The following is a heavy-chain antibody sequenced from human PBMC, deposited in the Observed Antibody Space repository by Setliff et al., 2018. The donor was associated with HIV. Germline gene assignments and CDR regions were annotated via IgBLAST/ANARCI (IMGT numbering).Heavy chain of an antibody. CDR2: ISAYNGNT. Sequence: ASVKVSCKASGSTFTSYAINWVRQAPGQGLEWMGWISAYNGNTNYAQKLQGRVTMTTDTSTSTAYMGLRSLRSDDTAVYYCARINDYGGNEGYFDYWGQGTLVTVSS. V-gene: IGHV1-18*01. D-gene: IGHD4-17*01. CDR3: ARINDYGGNEGYFDY. J-gene: IGHJ4*02. CDR1: GSTFTSYA.